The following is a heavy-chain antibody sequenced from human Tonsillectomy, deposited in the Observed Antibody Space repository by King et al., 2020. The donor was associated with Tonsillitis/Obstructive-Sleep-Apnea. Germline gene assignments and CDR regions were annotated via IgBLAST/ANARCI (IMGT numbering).Heavy chain of an antibody. Sequence: LQLQESGPGLVKPSETLSLTCTVSGGSISSSSYYWGWIRQPPGKGLEWIWSMYYSGSTYYNPSLKSRVTISVDTSKNQFSLKLSSVTAADTAVYYCARHPYCSSTSCYDYYFDYWGQGTLVTVSS. D-gene: IGHD2-2*01. J-gene: IGHJ4*02. V-gene: IGHV4-39*01. CDR2: MYYSGST. CDR3: ARHPYCSSTSCYDYYFDY. CDR1: GGSISSSSYY.